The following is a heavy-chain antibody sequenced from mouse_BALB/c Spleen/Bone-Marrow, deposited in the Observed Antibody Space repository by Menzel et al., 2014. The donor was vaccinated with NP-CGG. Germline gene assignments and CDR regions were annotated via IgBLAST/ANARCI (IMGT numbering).Heavy chain of an antibody. CDR2: INPDSSTI. CDR3: ARLGHYGGFAY. D-gene: IGHD2-1*01. Sequence: EVQLVESGGGLVQPGGSLKLSCAASGFDFSGFWMGWVRQAPGKGLEWIGEINPDSSTINYTPSLKDRFIISRDNAKNTLYLQMSKVRSEDTALYYCARLGHYGGFAYWGQGTLVTVSA. CDR1: GFDFSGFW. J-gene: IGHJ3*01. V-gene: IGHV4-1*02.